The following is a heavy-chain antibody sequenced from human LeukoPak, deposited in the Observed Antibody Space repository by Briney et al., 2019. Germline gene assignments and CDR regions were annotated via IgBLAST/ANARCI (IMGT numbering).Heavy chain of an antibody. CDR2: ISYDGSDK. CDR1: GFTFRNYG. V-gene: IGHV3-30*03. J-gene: IGHJ4*02. Sequence: PGGSLRLSCAASGFTFRNYGMQWVRQTPGKGLEWVTLISYDGSDKYYADSVKGRFSISRDNSKNTLYLQMNSLRAEDTAVYYCASLRSGSGTFYNDYGGQGTLVTVSS. D-gene: IGHD3-10*01. CDR3: ASLRSGSGTFYNDY.